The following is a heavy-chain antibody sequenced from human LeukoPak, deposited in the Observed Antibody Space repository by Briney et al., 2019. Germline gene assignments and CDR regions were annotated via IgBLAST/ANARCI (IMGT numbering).Heavy chain of an antibody. CDR3: ARDFREDIVATFGY. J-gene: IGHJ4*02. V-gene: IGHV1-8*01. CDR2: VNPGSGNT. D-gene: IGHD5-12*01. Sequence: ASMKVSCKASGYTFTNYDIIWGRQAFGRGLEWIGLVNPGSGNTGYSQNLQGRVTITRNTSISTAYMELSSLRSDDTAVYYCARDFREDIVATFGYWGQGTLVTVSP. CDR1: GYTFTNYD.